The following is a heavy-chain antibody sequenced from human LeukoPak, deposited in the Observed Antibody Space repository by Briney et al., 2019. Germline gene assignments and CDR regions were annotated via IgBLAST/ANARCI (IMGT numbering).Heavy chain of an antibody. CDR1: GVSISGYY. Sequence: SETLSLTCPVSGVSISGYYWSWIRQPPGKGLEWIGYIYDSGSTNYNPSLKSRVTISADTSKNQFSLRLSSVTAADTAVYYCARYYYDSSGYYAFDIWGQGTMVTVSS. CDR3: ARYYYDSSGYYAFDI. J-gene: IGHJ3*02. V-gene: IGHV4-59*01. CDR2: IYDSGST. D-gene: IGHD3-22*01.